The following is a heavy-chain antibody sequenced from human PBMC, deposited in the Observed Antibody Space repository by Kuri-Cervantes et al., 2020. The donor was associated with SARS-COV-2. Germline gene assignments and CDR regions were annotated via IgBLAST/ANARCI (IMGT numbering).Heavy chain of an antibody. J-gene: IGHJ4*02. D-gene: IGHD3-3*01. V-gene: IGHV4-4*07. CDR1: GGSISSYY. CDR2: IYTSGST. Sequence: SCTVSGGSISSYYWSWIRQPAGKGLEWIGRIYTSGSTNYNPSLKSRVTMSVDTSKNQFSLKLSSVTAADTAVYYCARGDSYYDFWSGPRGGPYYFDYWGQGTLVTVSS. CDR3: ARGDSYYDFWSGPRGGPYYFDY.